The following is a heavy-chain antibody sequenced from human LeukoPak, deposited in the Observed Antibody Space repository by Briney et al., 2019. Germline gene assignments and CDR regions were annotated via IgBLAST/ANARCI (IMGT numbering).Heavy chain of an antibody. J-gene: IGHJ5*02. V-gene: IGHV1-18*01. D-gene: IGHD3-9*01. CDR3: ARDSNMHYDILTGYSNNWFDP. Sequence: ASVNVSCKASGYTFTSYGISWVRQAPGQGLEWMGWISAYNGNTNYAQKLQGRVTMTTDTSTSTAYMELRGLRSDDTAVYYCARDSNMHYDILTGYSNNWFDPWGQGTLVTVSS. CDR2: ISAYNGNT. CDR1: GYTFTSYG.